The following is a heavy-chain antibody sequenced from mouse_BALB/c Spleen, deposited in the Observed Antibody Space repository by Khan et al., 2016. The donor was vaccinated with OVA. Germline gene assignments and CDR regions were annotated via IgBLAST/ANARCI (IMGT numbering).Heavy chain of an antibody. CDR3: ARPPYFSYVLDN. D-gene: IGHD2-10*01. CDR2: INTYTGET. Sequence: QIQLVQSGPEVKKHGETVKISCKASGHTFTTFGMNWVKQAPGKGLKWMGWINTYTGETTYADDFNGRFDFSLETSASTDYLQINNLKNEDTATYFCARPPYFSYVLDNWGQGTSVTVSS. CDR1: GHTFTTFG. V-gene: IGHV9-3-1*01. J-gene: IGHJ4*01.